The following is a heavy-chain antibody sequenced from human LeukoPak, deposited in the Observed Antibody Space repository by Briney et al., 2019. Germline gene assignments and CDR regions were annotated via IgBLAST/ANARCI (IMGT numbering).Heavy chain of an antibody. V-gene: IGHV4-39*07. J-gene: IGHJ4*02. Sequence: SETLSLTCTVSGGSISSSSYYWGWIRQPPGKGLEWIGSIYYSGSTYYNPSLKSRVTISVDTSKNQFSLKLSSVTAADTAVYYCARADASRTLAAADYWGQGTLVTVSS. D-gene: IGHD6-13*01. CDR3: ARADASRTLAAADY. CDR2: IYYSGST. CDR1: GGSISSSSYY.